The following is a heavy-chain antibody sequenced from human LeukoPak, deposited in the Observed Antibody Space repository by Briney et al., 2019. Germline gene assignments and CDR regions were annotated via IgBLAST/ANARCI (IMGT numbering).Heavy chain of an antibody. Sequence: GESLKISCKGSGYSFSNYWIARVRPMPGKGLEWMGIIYPGESDTRYSPSFQGQVTISADESMTTAYLQWRSLKASDTAIYYCARQEGFDFWSGYYTGYYSGMDIWGQGTTVTVSS. D-gene: IGHD3-3*01. CDR3: ARQEGFDFWSGYYTGYYSGMDI. CDR1: GYSFSNYW. J-gene: IGHJ6*02. V-gene: IGHV5-51*01. CDR2: IYPGESDT.